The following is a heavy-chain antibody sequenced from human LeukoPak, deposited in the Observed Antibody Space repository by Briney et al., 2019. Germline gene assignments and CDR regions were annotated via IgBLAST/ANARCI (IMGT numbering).Heavy chain of an antibody. CDR3: ARGVASYYFWNGYV. J-gene: IGHJ1*01. CDR1: GFTFSSYW. CDR2: IKQDGSEK. Sequence: PGGSLRLSCAASGFTFSSYWMTWVRQAPGKGLEWVANIKQDGSEKHYVDSVKGRFTISRDNAKNSLYLQVNSLRAEDTAVYYCARGVASYYFWNGYVWGQGTLVTVSS. V-gene: IGHV3-7*01. D-gene: IGHD3-3*01.